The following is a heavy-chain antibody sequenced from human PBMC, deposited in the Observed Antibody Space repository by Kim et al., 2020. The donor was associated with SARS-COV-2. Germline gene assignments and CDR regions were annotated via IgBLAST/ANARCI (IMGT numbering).Heavy chain of an antibody. V-gene: IGHV3-33*06. CDR3: AKDLGVGLSAFDI. CDR2: IWYDGSNK. CDR1: GFTFSSYG. Sequence: GGSLRLSCAASGFTFSSYGMHWVRQAPGKGLEWVAVIWYDGSNKYYADSVKGRFTISRDNSKNTLYLQMNSLRAEDTAVYYCAKDLGVGLSAFDIWGQGTMVTVSS. J-gene: IGHJ3*02. D-gene: IGHD1-26*01.